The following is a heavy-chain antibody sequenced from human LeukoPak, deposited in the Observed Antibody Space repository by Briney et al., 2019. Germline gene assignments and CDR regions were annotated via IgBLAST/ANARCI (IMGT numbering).Heavy chain of an antibody. CDR3: ARRGYDILTGYSWEAFDI. CDR2: ISPRDSET. Sequence: GESLKISCKASGYRFTSYWIGLVRQMPGKGLEWMGVISPRDSETKYSPSFQGQVTISVDKSITTAYLQWSSLKASDTAMYYCARRGYDILTGYSWEAFDIWGQGTMVTVSS. CDR1: GYRFTSYW. J-gene: IGHJ3*02. D-gene: IGHD3-9*01. V-gene: IGHV5-51*01.